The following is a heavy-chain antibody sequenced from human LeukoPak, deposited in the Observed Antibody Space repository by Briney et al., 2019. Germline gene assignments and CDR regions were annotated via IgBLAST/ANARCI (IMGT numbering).Heavy chain of an antibody. CDR3: ARGKRLDY. V-gene: IGHV4-34*01. Sequence: SETLSLTCAVYGGSFSGYYWSWIRQPPGKGLEWIGEINHSGSTNYNPSLKSRVTISVDTSKNQFSLKVSSVTAADTAVYYCARGKRLDYWGQGTLVTVSS. CDR1: GGSFSGYY. CDR2: INHSGST. J-gene: IGHJ4*02.